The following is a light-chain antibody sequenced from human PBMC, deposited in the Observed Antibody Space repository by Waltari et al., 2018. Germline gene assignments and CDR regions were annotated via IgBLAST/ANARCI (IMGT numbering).Light chain of an antibody. V-gene: IGKV1-5*03. J-gene: IGKJ1*01. Sequence: DIQMTQSPSTLSASVGDRVTITCRASQSITTWLAWYQQKPGRAPKLLVYKTSTLESGVPSRISGSGSGTEFTLTIDSLQPDDFATYYCQQYHIYSPTFGQGTKVQ. CDR1: QSITTW. CDR2: KTS. CDR3: QQYHIYSPT.